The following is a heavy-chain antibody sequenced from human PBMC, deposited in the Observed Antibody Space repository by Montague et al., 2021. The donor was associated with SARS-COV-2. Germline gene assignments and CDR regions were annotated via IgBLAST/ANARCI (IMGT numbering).Heavy chain of an antibody. CDR3: ARRGVVVIPAVVEYYYGMDV. J-gene: IGHJ6*02. CDR2: IDQSRST. V-gene: IGHV4-34*01. Sequence: SETLSLTCAVDGGSLSGSYWSWIRQAPGKGLEWIGEIDQSRSTNYNPSLTGRVTISVDTSKNQLPLNLSSVTAADTAVYYCARRGVVVIPAVVEYYYGMDVWGQGTTVTVSS. CDR1: GGSLSGSY. D-gene: IGHD2-2*01.